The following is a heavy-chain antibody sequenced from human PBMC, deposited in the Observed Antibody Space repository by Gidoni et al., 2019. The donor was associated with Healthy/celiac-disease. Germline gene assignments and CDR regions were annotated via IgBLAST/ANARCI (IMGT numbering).Heavy chain of an antibody. Sequence: EVQLLESGGGLVQPGGSLRLSCAASGFTFSSPAMNWVRQAPGKGLECVSVISGSGGSTYYADSVKGRFTISRDNSKNTLYLQMNSLRAEDTAVYYCAKGGYFDYWGQGTLVTVSS. V-gene: IGHV3-23*01. J-gene: IGHJ4*02. CDR1: GFTFSSPA. CDR3: AKGGYFDY. CDR2: ISGSGGST.